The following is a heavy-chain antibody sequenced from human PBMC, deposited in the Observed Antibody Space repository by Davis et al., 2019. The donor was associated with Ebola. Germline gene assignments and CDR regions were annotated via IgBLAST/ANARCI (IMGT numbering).Heavy chain of an antibody. J-gene: IGHJ4*02. D-gene: IGHD6-19*01. CDR2: FGGSGGGT. CDR1: GFTFDDYA. Sequence: PGGSLRLSCAASGFTFDDYAMSWVRRAPGKGLEWVSSFGGSGGGTYYADSVKGRFTISRDNSKNSLYLQMNSLRAEDTAVYYCAMGYYSAWHSFDYWGQGALVTVSS. V-gene: IGHV3-23*01. CDR3: AMGYYSAWHSFDY.